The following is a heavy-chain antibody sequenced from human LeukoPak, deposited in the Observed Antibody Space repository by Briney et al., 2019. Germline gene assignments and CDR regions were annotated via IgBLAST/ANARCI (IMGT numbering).Heavy chain of an antibody. CDR3: AIYTRWVAGDV. CDR2: MNQDGSEK. CDR1: GCTFSDSW. J-gene: IGHJ6*02. Sequence: QSGGSLRLSCGASGCTFSDSWMSWVRQAPGKGLEWVANMNQDGSEKAYVDSVKGRFAISRDNARNSLYLQMSSLRAEDTAVYYCAIYTRWVAGDVWGQGTTVTVSS. D-gene: IGHD3-16*01. V-gene: IGHV3-7*01.